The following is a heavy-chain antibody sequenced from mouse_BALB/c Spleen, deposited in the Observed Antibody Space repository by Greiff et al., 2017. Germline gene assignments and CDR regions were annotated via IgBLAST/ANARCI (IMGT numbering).Heavy chain of an antibody. CDR1: GFSLTSYG. D-gene: IGHD1-1*01. CDR2: IWAGGST. Sequence: VQLVESGPGLVAPSQSLSITCTVSGFSLTSYGVHWVRQPPGKGLEWLGVIWAGGSTNYNSALMSRLSISKDNSKSQVFLKMNSLQTDDTAMYYCARVFTTDYYAMDYWGQGTSVTVSS. CDR3: ARVFTTDYYAMDY. J-gene: IGHJ4*01. V-gene: IGHV2-9*02.